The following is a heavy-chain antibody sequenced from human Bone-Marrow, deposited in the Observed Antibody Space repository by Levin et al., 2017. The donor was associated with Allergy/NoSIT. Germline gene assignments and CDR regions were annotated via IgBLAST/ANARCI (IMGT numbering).Heavy chain of an antibody. CDR2: IYSDGST. V-gene: IGHV3-66*01. J-gene: IGHJ4*02. D-gene: IGHD2-21*01. CDR1: GFTVSNNY. Sequence: SCAASGFTVSNNYMSWVRQAPGKGLEWVSLIYSDGSTRFADSVKGRFTISRDNSKNTLYLQMNSLRAEDTAVYYCARNSGSCNSCGYWGQGTLVTVSS. CDR3: ARNSGSCNSCGY.